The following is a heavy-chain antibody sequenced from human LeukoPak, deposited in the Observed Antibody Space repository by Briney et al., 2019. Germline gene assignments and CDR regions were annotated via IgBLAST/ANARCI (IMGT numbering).Heavy chain of an antibody. J-gene: IGHJ4*02. CDR1: GFTFSTYV. CDR2: ISGSGGST. CDR3: AKSPRQGSITMEY. Sequence: GGSLRLSCAASGFTFSTYVMTWVRQAPGKGLEWVSAISGSGGSTYYADSVKGRFTISRDNSKNTLYLQMNGLRAEDTAIYHCAKSPRQGSITMEYWGQGTLVTVSS. D-gene: IGHD3-3*01. V-gene: IGHV3-23*01.